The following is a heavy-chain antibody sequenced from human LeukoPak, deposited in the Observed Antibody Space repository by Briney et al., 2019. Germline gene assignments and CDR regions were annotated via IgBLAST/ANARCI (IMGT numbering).Heavy chain of an antibody. V-gene: IGHV6-1*01. D-gene: IGHD3-22*01. CDR2: TYYRSKWYN. CDR3: ARDTPFTYYYDSSGYYFDY. J-gene: IGHJ4*02. CDR1: GDSVSSNSAA. Sequence: SQTLSLTCAISGDSVSSNSAAWNWIRQSPSRGLERLGRTYYRSKWYNDYAVSVKSRITINPDTSKNQFSLQLNSVTPEDTAVYYCARDTPFTYYYDSSGYYFDYWGQGTLVTVSS.